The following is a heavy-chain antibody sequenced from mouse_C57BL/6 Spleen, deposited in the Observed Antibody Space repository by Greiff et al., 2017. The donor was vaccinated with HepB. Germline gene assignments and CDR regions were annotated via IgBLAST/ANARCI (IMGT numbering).Heavy chain of an antibody. D-gene: IGHD2-2*01. V-gene: IGHV1-69*01. CDR3: ARGGVTVDY. J-gene: IGHJ2*01. Sequence: VQLQQPGAELVMPGASVKLSCKASGYTFTSYWMHWVKQRPGQGLEWIGEIDPSDSYTNYNQKFKGKSTLTVDKSSSTAYMQLSSLTSEDSAVYYCARGGVTVDYWGQGTTLTVSS. CDR2: IDPSDSYT. CDR1: GYTFTSYW.